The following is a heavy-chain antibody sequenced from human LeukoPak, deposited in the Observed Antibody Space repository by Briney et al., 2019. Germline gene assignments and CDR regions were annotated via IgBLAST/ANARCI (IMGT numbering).Heavy chain of an antibody. J-gene: IGHJ4*02. V-gene: IGHV3-11*04. D-gene: IGHD7-27*01. CDR2: ISGSGGTI. CDR3: ARGNWGPDY. Sequence: GGSLRLSCAASGFTFSDYYMSWMRQAPGKGLEWISHISGSGGTIYYADSVRGRFTISRDNVQNSLFLQMNSLRVEDTAVYYCARGNWGPDYWGQGTLVTVSS. CDR1: GFTFSDYY.